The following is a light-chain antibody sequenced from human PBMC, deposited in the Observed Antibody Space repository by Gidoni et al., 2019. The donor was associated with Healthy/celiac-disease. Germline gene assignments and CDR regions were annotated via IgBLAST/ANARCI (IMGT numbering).Light chain of an antibody. CDR1: QRVLYSSNNKNY. J-gene: IGKJ5*01. Sequence: DIVMTQSPDSLAVSLGERATINCKSSQRVLYSSNNKNYLAWYQQKPGQPPKLLIYWASTRESGVPDRFSGSGSGTDFTLTISSLQAEDVAVYYCQQYYSTLPITFXQXTRLEIK. CDR2: WAS. CDR3: QQYYSTLPIT. V-gene: IGKV4-1*01.